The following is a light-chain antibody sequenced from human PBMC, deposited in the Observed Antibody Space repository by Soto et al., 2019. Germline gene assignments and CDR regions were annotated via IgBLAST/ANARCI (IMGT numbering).Light chain of an antibody. CDR3: QQYNSYST. CDR2: KAS. V-gene: IGKV1-5*03. CDR1: QCISSW. Sequence: EIQMTQSPSTLSASVGDRVTITCRASQCISSWLAWYQQKPGKAPKLLIYKASSLESGVPSRFSGSGSGTEFPLTISSLQPDDFATYYCQQYNSYSTFGQGTKVEIK. J-gene: IGKJ1*01.